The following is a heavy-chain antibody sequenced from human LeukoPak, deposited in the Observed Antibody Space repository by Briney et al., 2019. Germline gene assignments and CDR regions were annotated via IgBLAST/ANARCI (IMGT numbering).Heavy chain of an antibody. V-gene: IGHV3-74*01. J-gene: IGHJ4*02. CDR1: GFTFSSYW. D-gene: IGHD6-13*01. CDR2: INPDGSST. CDR3: ARQGSPFDY. Sequence: GGSLRLSCAASGFTFSSYWMHWVRQAPGKGLVWVSRINPDGSSTNYADSVKGRFTISRDNVKNTLYLQMNSLRAEDTAVYYCARQGSPFDYWGQGTLFTVSS.